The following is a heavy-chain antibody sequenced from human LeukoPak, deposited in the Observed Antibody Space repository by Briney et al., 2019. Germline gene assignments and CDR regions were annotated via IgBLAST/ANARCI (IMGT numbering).Heavy chain of an antibody. V-gene: IGHV1-18*04. D-gene: IGHD2-2*01. Sequence: GASVKVSCKASGYTFTSYGISWVRQAPGQGLEWMGWISAYNGNTNYAQKLQGRVTMTTDTSTSTAYMELRSLRSDDTAVYYCARAPLTFGSTSPFDYWGQGTLVTVSS. CDR2: ISAYNGNT. CDR1: GYTFTSYG. J-gene: IGHJ4*02. CDR3: ARAPLTFGSTSPFDY.